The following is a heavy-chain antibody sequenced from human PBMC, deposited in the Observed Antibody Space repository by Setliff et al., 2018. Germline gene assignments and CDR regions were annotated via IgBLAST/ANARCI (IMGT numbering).Heavy chain of an antibody. CDR1: GGTFSSYA. D-gene: IGHD2-15*01. CDR3: ARGGRDIVVVVAANYYYYMDV. V-gene: IGHV1-69*10. J-gene: IGHJ6*03. CDR2: IIPILGIA. Sequence: SVKVSCKASGGTFSSYAISWVRRAPGQGLEWMGGIIPILGIANYAQKFQGRVTITADKSTSTAYMELSSLRSEDTAVYYCARGGRDIVVVVAANYYYYMDVWGKGTTVTVSS.